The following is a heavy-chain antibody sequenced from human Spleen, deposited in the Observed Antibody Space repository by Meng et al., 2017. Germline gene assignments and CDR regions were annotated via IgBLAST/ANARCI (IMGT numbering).Heavy chain of an antibody. CDR3: AHSDSSTYYYAY. D-gene: IGHD2/OR15-2a*01. V-gene: IGHV2-5*02. CDR1: GFSLSTSGAG. CDR2: IYWDDGK. Sequence: QIPCKESGPSLVKPRQTLTLTCTFSGFSLSTSGAGVGWIRQPPGKALEWLALIYWDDGKRYSPSLKNRLSITKDTSKNQVVLTVTNMDPVDTGTYYCAHSDSSTYYYAYWGQGTLVTVSS. J-gene: IGHJ4*02.